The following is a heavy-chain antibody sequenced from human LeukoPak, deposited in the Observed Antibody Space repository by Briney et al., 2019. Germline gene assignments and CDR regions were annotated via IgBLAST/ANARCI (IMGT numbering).Heavy chain of an antibody. D-gene: IGHD2/OR15-2a*01. J-gene: IGHJ4*02. Sequence: SETLSLTCTVSGYSISSGYYWGWIRQPPGKGLEWIGSIYHSGSTYYNPSLKGRVTISVDTSKNQFSLKLSSVTAADTAVYYCARVSLTQSKYRVGVQSYFDYWGQGTLVTVSS. CDR2: IYHSGST. CDR3: ARVSLTQSKYRVGVQSYFDY. V-gene: IGHV4-38-2*02. CDR1: GYSISSGYY.